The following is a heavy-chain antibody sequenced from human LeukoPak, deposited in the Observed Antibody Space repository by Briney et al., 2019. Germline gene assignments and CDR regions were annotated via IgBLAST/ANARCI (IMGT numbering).Heavy chain of an antibody. J-gene: IGHJ4*02. CDR2: IIPIFGTA. Sequence: SVKVSCKASGGTFSSYAISWVRQAPGQGLEWMGGIIPIFGTANYAQKFQGRVTITADESTSTAYMEPSSLRSEDTAVYYCAKKTIAGTKYYFDYWGQGTLVTVSS. CDR1: GGTFSSYA. V-gene: IGHV1-69*01. CDR3: AKKTIAGTKYYFDY. D-gene: IGHD1-1*01.